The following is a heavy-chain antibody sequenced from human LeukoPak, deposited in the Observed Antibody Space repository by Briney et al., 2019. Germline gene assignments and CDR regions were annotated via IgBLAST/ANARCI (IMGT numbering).Heavy chain of an antibody. J-gene: IGHJ4*02. CDR3: SRSRPALRFFDY. CDR1: GFTFSGYS. Sequence: GGSLRLSCAASGFTFSGYSMSWIRQAPGKGLGWVSSISGDGRYLYYADSVRGRFTISRDNAENSLFLQMNSLRAEDTAVYYCSRSRPALRFFDYWGQGTLVTVSS. D-gene: IGHD6-6*01. CDR2: ISGDGRYL. V-gene: IGHV3-21*01.